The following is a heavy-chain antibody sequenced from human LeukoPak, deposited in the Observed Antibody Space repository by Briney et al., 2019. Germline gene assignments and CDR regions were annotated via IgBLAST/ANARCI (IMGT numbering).Heavy chain of an antibody. J-gene: IGHJ4*02. CDR2: IYTSGST. Sequence: SETLSLTCTVSGGSISSYYWNWIRQPAGKGLEWIGRIYTSGSTNYNPSLKSRVTMSVDTSMNQFSLNLISVTAADTAVYYCARDLTDYYELDYWGQGTLVTVSS. D-gene: IGHD3-22*01. CDR1: GGSISSYY. V-gene: IGHV4-4*07. CDR3: ARDLTDYYELDY.